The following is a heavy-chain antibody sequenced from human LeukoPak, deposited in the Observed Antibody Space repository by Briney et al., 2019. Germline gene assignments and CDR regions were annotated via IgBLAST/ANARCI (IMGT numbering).Heavy chain of an antibody. J-gene: IGHJ4*02. D-gene: IGHD5-24*01. Sequence: SVKVSCKTSGITFSSYAMSWVRQAPGQGLEWMGRIIPMLGLTDYAQKFQGRVTITADTSTRTVYMELTSLTSEDTAVYYCASMDTERWLQLGVFPFWGQGTLVTVSS. V-gene: IGHV1-69*04. CDR1: GITFSSYA. CDR3: ASMDTERWLQLGVFPF. CDR2: IIPMLGLT.